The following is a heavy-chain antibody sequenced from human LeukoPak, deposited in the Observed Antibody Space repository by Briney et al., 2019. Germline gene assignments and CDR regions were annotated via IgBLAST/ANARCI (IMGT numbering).Heavy chain of an antibody. CDR1: GYTFTSYY. CDR2: INPSGGST. D-gene: IGHD1-14*01. J-gene: IGHJ4*02. Sequence: GESLKISCKGSGYTFTSYYMHWVRQAPGQGLEWMGIINPSGGSTSYAQKFQGRVTMTRDTSISTAYMELSRLRSDDTAVYYCAREGGSLTGIDYWGQGTLVTVSS. CDR3: AREGGSLTGIDY. V-gene: IGHV1-46*01.